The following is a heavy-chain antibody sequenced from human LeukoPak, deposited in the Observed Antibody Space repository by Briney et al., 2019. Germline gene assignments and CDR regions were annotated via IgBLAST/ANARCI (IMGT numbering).Heavy chain of an antibody. CDR2: ISSSSSYI. Sequence: GGSLRLSCAASGFTFSAYWMSWVRQAPGKGLVWVSSISSSSSYIYYADSVKGRFTISRDNAKNSLYLQMNSLRAEDTAVYYCARDRSPCDFWSGYYGCSWFDPWGQGTLVTVSS. CDR3: ARDRSPCDFWSGYYGCSWFDP. CDR1: GFTFSAYW. V-gene: IGHV3-21*01. J-gene: IGHJ5*02. D-gene: IGHD3-3*01.